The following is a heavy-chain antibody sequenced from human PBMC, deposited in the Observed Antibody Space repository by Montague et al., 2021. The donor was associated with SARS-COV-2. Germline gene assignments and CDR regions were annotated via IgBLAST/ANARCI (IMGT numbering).Heavy chain of an antibody. CDR3: ARVPVLRWLGERGYWFDP. CDR2: IYYSGST. CDR1: GGSISSYY. J-gene: IGHJ5*02. V-gene: IGHV4-59*01. D-gene: IGHD3-10*01. Sequence: SETLSLTCTVSGGSISSYYWSWIRQPPGKGLEWIGYIYYSGSTNYNPSLKSRVTISVDTSKNQFSLKLSSVTAADTAVYYCARVPVLRWLGERGYWFDPWGQGTLVTVSS.